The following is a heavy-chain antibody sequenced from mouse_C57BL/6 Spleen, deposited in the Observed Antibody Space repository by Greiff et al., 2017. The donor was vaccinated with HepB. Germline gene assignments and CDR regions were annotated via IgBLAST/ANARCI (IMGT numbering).Heavy chain of an antibody. D-gene: IGHD2-4*01. CDR1: GYSFTGYY. CDR3: ARGDYDGVAY. J-gene: IGHJ3*01. Sequence: VQLKQSGPELVKPGASVKISCKASGYSFTGYYMNWVKQSPEKSLEWIGEINPSTGGTTYNQKFKAKATLTVDKSSSTAYMQLKSLTSEDSAVYYCARGDYDGVAYWGQGTLVTVSA. V-gene: IGHV1-42*01. CDR2: INPSTGGT.